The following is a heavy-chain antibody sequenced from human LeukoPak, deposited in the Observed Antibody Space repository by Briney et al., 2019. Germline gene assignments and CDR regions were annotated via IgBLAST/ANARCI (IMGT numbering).Heavy chain of an antibody. Sequence: GGSLRLSCAASGFTFSDYYMSWIRQAPGKGLEWVSYISSSGSTIYYADSVKGRFTISRDSAKNSLYLQMNSLRAEDTAVYYCARDTYYYDSSGYYEAFGVFDWGQGTLVTVSS. J-gene: IGHJ4*02. CDR2: ISSSGSTI. D-gene: IGHD3-22*01. CDR3: ARDTYYYDSSGYYEAFGVFD. V-gene: IGHV3-11*04. CDR1: GFTFSDYY.